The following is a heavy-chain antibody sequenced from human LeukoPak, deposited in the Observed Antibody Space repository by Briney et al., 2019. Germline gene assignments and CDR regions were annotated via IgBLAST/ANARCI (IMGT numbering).Heavy chain of an antibody. D-gene: IGHD1-26*01. Sequence: GSLRLSCAASGFTFSDYYMTWIRQPPGKGLEWIGYIYYSGSTNYNPSLKSRVTISVDTSKNQFSLKLSSVTAADTAVYYCARSSGPAGYWGQGTLVTVSS. CDR3: ARSSGPAGY. CDR2: IYYSGST. CDR1: GFTFSDYY. V-gene: IGHV4-59*12. J-gene: IGHJ4*02.